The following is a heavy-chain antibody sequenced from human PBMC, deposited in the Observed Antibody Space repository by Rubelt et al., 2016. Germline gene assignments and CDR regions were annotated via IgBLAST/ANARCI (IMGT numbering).Heavy chain of an antibody. CDR2: INHSGST. CDR1: GGSISSSSYY. D-gene: IGHD5-12*01. J-gene: IGHJ3*02. Sequence: QLQLQESGPGLVKPSETLSLTCTVSGGSISSSSYYWGWIRQPPGKGLEWIGEINHSGSTNYNPSLKSRVTISVDTSKNQFSLKLSSVTAADTAVYYCARTSGYNYDEAFDIWGQGTMVTVSS. V-gene: IGHV4-39*07. CDR3: ARTSGYNYDEAFDI.